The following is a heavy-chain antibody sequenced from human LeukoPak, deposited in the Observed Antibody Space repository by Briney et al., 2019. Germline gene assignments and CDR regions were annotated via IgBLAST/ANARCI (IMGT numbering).Heavy chain of an antibody. CDR3: ARAGSVRGVIIYFDY. V-gene: IGHV1-69*13. D-gene: IGHD3-10*01. CDR1: GGTFSSYA. J-gene: IGHJ4*02. Sequence: SVTVSCKASGGTFSSYAISWVRQAPGQGLEWMGGIIPIFGTANYAQKFQGRVTITADESTSTAYMELSSLRSEDTAVYYCARAGSVRGVIIYFDYWGQGTLVTVSS. CDR2: IIPIFGTA.